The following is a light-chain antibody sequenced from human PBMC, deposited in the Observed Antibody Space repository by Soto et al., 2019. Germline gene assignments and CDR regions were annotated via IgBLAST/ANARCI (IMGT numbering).Light chain of an antibody. Sequence: QSALTQPPSASGSPGQSVTISCTGTSSDVGGYDYVSWYQHHPGKAPKLMIYEVTKRPSGVPDRFSGSKSGNTASLTVSGLQAEYEADYYCSSYAGSNIGVFGTGTKLTVL. CDR1: SSDVGGYDY. CDR2: EVT. CDR3: SSYAGSNIGV. V-gene: IGLV2-8*01. J-gene: IGLJ1*01.